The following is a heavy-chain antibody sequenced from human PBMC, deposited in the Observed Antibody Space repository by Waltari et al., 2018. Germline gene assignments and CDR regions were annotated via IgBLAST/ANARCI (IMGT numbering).Heavy chain of an antibody. Sequence: VQLVQSGAEVKKPGATVKISCKVSGYTLTELSMHWVRQAPGKGLEWMGGFDPEEGETIYAQKFQGRVTMTEETSTDQAYMELSSLKSEDTAMYYGAREGVGTHDYDDYVTFDLWGQGTLVTVSS. CDR2: FDPEEGET. V-gene: IGHV1-24*01. CDR3: AREGVGTHDYDDYVTFDL. CDR1: GYTLTELS. D-gene: IGHD4-17*01. J-gene: IGHJ4*02.